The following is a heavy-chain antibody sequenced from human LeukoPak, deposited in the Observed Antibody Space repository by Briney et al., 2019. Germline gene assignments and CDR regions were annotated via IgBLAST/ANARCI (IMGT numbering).Heavy chain of an antibody. D-gene: IGHD6-13*01. Sequence: SETLSLTCAVYGGSLSGYYWSWIRQPPGKGLEWIGEINHSGSTNYNPSLKSRVTISVDTSKNQFSLKLSSVTAADTAVYYCARGFDSSSWYIPHWFDPWGQGTLVTVSS. CDR2: INHSGST. CDR3: ARGFDSSSWYIPHWFDP. V-gene: IGHV4-34*01. J-gene: IGHJ5*02. CDR1: GGSLSGYY.